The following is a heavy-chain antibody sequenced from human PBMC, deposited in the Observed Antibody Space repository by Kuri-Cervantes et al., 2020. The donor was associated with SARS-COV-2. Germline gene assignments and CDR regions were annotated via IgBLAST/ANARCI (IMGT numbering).Heavy chain of an antibody. Sequence: GSLRLSCTLSGGSISGYYWSWIRQSAGKGLEWIGRIYTSGSTNYNPSLKSRVTMSVDTSKNQFSLKLSSVTAADTAVYYCARERYSSGSAFDIWGQGTMVTVSS. CDR3: ARERYSSGSAFDI. CDR2: IYTSGST. D-gene: IGHD6-19*01. CDR1: GGSISGYY. V-gene: IGHV4-4*07. J-gene: IGHJ3*02.